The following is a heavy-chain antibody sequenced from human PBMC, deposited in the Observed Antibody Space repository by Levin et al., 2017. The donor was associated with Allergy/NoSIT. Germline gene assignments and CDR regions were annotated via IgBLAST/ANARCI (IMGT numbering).Heavy chain of an antibody. V-gene: IGHV4-59*08. D-gene: IGHD6-19*01. CDR2: INNSGTT. J-gene: IGHJ4*02. Sequence: PSETLSLTCSVSGGSINNYFCTWIRQPPRKGLEWVGYINNSGTTKYNPSLQSRVTISVDTSKNQFSLRLTSVTAADTAVYYCAVSRKVAVAGTTLDDWGQGSLVTVSS. CDR1: GGSINNYF. CDR3: AVSRKVAVAGTTLDD.